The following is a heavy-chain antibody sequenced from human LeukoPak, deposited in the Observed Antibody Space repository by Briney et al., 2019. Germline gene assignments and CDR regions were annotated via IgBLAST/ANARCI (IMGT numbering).Heavy chain of an antibody. V-gene: IGHV3-30*03. D-gene: IGHD1-7*01. CDR1: GFTFSSYG. J-gene: IGHJ4*02. Sequence: PGGSLRLSCAASGFTFSSYGMHWVRQAPGKGLEWVAFIPDDGNNVYYSDSVRGRFTVSRDSSRNTLYLQMNSLRVEDSALYYCAGGTYYSDYWGQGTLVTVSS. CDR2: IPDDGNNV. CDR3: AGGTYYSDY.